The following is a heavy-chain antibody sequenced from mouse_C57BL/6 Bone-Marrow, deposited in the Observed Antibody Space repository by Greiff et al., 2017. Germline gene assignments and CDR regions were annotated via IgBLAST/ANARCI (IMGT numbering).Heavy chain of an antibody. CDR1: GFNIKDDY. CDR3: TTIDGYYVAWFAY. V-gene: IGHV14-4*01. CDR2: IDPENGDT. Sequence: EVQLQQSGAELVRPGASVTLSCSASGFNIKDDYMHWVKQRPEQGLEWIGWIDPENGDTEYASTFQGKATITADTSSNTAYLQLSSLTSEDTAVYDGTTIDGYYVAWFAYWGQGTLVTVSA. J-gene: IGHJ3*01. D-gene: IGHD2-3*01.